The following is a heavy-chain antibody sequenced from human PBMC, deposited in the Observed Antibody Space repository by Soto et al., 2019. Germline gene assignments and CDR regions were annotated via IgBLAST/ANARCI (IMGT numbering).Heavy chain of an antibody. V-gene: IGHV4-39*01. Sequence: QLQLQESGPGLVKPSETLSLTCTVSGGSISSSSYYWGWIRQPPGKGLEWIGSIYYSGSTYYNPSLKSRVTISVDTSKNQFSLKLSSVTAADTAVYYCARRWYYGSGRVCWFDPWGQGTLVTVSS. J-gene: IGHJ5*02. CDR2: IYYSGST. CDR3: ARRWYYGSGRVCWFDP. D-gene: IGHD3-10*01. CDR1: GGSISSSSYY.